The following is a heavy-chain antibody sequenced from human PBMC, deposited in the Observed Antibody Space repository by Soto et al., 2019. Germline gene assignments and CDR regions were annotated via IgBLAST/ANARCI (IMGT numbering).Heavy chain of an antibody. V-gene: IGHV3-23*01. J-gene: IGHJ3*02. CDR3: AKLVMITFGGVIVIPGSNRDDAFDI. CDR1: GFTFSSYA. Sequence: GGSLRLSCAAPGFTFSSYAMSWVRQAPGKGLEWVSAISGSGGSTYYADSVKGRFTISRDNSKNTLYLQMNSLRAEDTAVYYCAKLVMITFGGVIVIPGSNRDDAFDIWGQGTMVTVSS. D-gene: IGHD3-16*02. CDR2: ISGSGGST.